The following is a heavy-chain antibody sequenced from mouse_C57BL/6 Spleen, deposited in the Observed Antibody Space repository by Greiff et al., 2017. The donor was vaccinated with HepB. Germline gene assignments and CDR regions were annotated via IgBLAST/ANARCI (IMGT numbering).Heavy chain of an antibody. J-gene: IGHJ4*01. Sequence: EVQRVESGGDLVKPGGSLKLSCAASGFTFSSYGMSWVRQTPDKRLEWVATISSGGSYTYYPDSVKGRFTISRDNAKNTLYLQMSSLKSEDTAMYYCARLSSTVVSYYAMDYWGQGTSVTVSS. CDR1: GFTFSSYG. V-gene: IGHV5-6*01. D-gene: IGHD1-1*01. CDR2: ISSGGSYT. CDR3: ARLSSTVVSYYAMDY.